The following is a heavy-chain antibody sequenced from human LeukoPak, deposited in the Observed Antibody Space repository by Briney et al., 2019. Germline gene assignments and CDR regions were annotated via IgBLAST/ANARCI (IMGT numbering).Heavy chain of an antibody. V-gene: IGHV4-59*01. CDR3: ARGTDDYKFDF. D-gene: IGHD5-24*01. Sequence: PSETLSPTCTVSGGSISSYYWNWLRQSPGKGLEWIGFIYYSGGTKYNPSLKSRVTISLDLSKSHFSLKLSSVFAADTAIYYCARGTDDYKFDFWGQGALVTVSS. J-gene: IGHJ4*02. CDR1: GGSISSYY. CDR2: IYYSGGT.